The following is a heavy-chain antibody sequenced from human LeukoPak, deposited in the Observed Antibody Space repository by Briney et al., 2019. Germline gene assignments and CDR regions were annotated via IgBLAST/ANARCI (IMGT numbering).Heavy chain of an antibody. CDR1: GFTFSSYA. V-gene: IGHV3-30-3*01. CDR3: ARGDIVGAPRDY. J-gene: IGHJ4*02. D-gene: IGHD1-26*01. Sequence: GGSLRLSCAASGFTFSSYAMHWVRQAPGKGLEWVAVISYDGSNKYYADSVKGRFTISRDNSKNTLYLQMNSLRAEDTAVYYCARGDIVGAPRDYWGQGTLVTVSS. CDR2: ISYDGSNK.